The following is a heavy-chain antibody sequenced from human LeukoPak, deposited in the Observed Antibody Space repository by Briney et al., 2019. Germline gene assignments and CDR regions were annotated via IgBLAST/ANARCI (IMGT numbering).Heavy chain of an antibody. V-gene: IGHV3-23*01. D-gene: IGHD3-10*01. Sequence: GGSLRLSCAASGFTFSSSDMVWVRQAPGEGLDWVSAISTDGVGTVYADSVKGRFTISRDNSKDTLSLQMNTLRAEDTAVYYCAKSRGNWYFDLWGRGILVTVSS. CDR2: ISTDGVGT. CDR3: AKSRGNWYFDL. CDR1: GFTFSSSD. J-gene: IGHJ2*01.